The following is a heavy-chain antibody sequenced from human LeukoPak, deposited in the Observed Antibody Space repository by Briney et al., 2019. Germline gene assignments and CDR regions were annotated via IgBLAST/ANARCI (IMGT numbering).Heavy chain of an antibody. CDR2: INPNSGGT. V-gene: IGHV1-2*04. Sequence: ASVKVSCKASGYTFTGYYMHWVRQAPGQGLEWMGWINPNSGGTNYAQKFQGWVTMTRDTSISTAYMELCRLRSDDTAVYYCARGKDPLTYWFDPWGQGTLVTVSS. J-gene: IGHJ5*02. D-gene: IGHD2-15*01. CDR1: GYTFTGYY. CDR3: ARGKDPLTYWFDP.